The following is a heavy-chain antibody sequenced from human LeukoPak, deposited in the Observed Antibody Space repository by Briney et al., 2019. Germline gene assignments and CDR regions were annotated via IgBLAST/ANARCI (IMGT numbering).Heavy chain of an antibody. CDR3: ARDHYYDSSGSPNDAFDI. CDR2: ISAYNGNT. D-gene: IGHD3-22*01. V-gene: IGHV1-18*01. Sequence: GPVKVSCKASGGTFSSYAISWVRQAPGQGLEWMGWISAYNGNTNYAQKLQGRVTMTTDTSTSTAYMELRSLRSDDTAVYYCARDHYYDSSGSPNDAFDIWGQGTMVTVSS. J-gene: IGHJ3*02. CDR1: GGTFSSYA.